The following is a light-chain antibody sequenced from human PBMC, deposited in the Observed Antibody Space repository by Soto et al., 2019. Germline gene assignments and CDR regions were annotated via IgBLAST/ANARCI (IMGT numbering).Light chain of an antibody. V-gene: IGKV1-5*01. J-gene: IGKJ1*01. CDR2: DAY. Sequence: DIQMTQSPSTLSASVGDRVAITCRASQNINSKLAWYQKKPGKAPKLLISDAYSLESGVPSRFSGSGSGTEFTLTIGGLQPDDFATYYCQQYFETPWTFGQGTKVEIK. CDR3: QQYFETPWT. CDR1: QNINSK.